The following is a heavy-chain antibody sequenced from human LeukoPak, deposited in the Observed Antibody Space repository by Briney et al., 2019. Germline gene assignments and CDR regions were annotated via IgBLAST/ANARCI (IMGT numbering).Heavy chain of an antibody. D-gene: IGHD6-13*01. CDR3: AAGESVSWYRYYFDY. CDR1: GFTFTSSA. V-gene: IGHV1-58*01. J-gene: IGHJ4*02. Sequence: ASVKVSCKASGFTFTSSAVQWVRQARGQRLEWIGWIVVGSGNTNYAQKFQERVTITRDMSTSTAYMELSSLRSEDTAVYYCAAGESVSWYRYYFDYWGQGTLVTVSS. CDR2: IVVGSGNT.